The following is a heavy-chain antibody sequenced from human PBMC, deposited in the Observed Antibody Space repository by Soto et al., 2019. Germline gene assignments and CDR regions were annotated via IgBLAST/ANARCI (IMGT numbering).Heavy chain of an antibody. V-gene: IGHV3-74*01. Sequence: GGSLRLSCAASGFTFSSYWMHWVRQAPGKGLVWVSSINSDGSSTSYEDSVKGRFTISRDNAKNTLYLQMNSLRAEDTAVYYCARDGSGSYHETNWFHXWGQGTLVTVSX. CDR1: GFTFSSYW. CDR3: ARDGSGSYHETNWFHX. D-gene: IGHD1-26*01. CDR2: INSDGSST. J-gene: IGHJ5*02.